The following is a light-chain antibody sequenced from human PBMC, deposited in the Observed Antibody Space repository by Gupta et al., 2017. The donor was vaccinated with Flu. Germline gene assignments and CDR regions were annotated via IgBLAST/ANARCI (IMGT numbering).Light chain of an antibody. V-gene: IGLV6-57*01. CDR1: CGTISSYY. CDR3: QSYDSTNSWI. CDR2: EDV. Sequence: VTVSCTCTCGTISSYYVQWYQQRPGNSPKTLIFEDVQRPSGVPARFSASVDRSSNSASLIISGLETEDEGDYYCQSYDSTNSWIFGGGTRLTVL. J-gene: IGLJ2*01.